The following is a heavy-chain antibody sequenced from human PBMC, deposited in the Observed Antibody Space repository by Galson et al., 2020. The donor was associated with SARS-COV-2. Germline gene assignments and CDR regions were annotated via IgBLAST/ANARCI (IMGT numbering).Heavy chain of an antibody. J-gene: IGHJ6*02. CDR3: ARDLKAAAGLYYYYYGMDV. CDR1: GFSLSTSGMC. V-gene: IGHV2-70*11. D-gene: IGHD6-13*01. CDR2: IDWDDDK. Sequence: ESGPTLVKPPQTLTLTCTSSGFSLSTSGMCVSWIRQPPGKALEWLARIDWDDDKYYSTSLKTRLTISKDTSKNQVVLTMTSMDPVDTATYYGARDLKAAAGLYYYYYGMDVWGQGTTVTVSS.